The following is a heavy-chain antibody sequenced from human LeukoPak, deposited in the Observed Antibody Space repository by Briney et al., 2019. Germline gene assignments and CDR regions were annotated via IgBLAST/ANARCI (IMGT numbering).Heavy chain of an antibody. CDR1: GFTFSSYS. Sequence: GGSLRLSCAASGFTFSSYSMNWVRQAPGKGLEWISYISSSGSTIYYSDSVKGRFTISRDNAKNSLYLQMNNLRDEDTAVYYCARDGYYSYYYGMDVWGQGTTVTVSS. CDR2: ISSSGSTI. V-gene: IGHV3-48*02. J-gene: IGHJ6*02. CDR3: ARDGYYSYYYGMDV. D-gene: IGHD5-12*01.